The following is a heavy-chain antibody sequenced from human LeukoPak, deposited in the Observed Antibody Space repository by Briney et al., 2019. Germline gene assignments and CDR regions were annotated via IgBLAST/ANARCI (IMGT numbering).Heavy chain of an antibody. CDR1: GYSISSGYY. D-gene: IGHD6-19*01. V-gene: IGHV4-38-2*02. CDR3: AHNGWYSIDC. CDR2: IYHSGST. Sequence: SETLSLTCTVSGYSISSGYYWGWIRQPPGKGLEWIGSIYHSGSTYYNPSLKSRVTISVDTSKNQFSLKLSSVTAADTAVYYCAHNGWYSIDCWGQGTLVTVSS. J-gene: IGHJ4*02.